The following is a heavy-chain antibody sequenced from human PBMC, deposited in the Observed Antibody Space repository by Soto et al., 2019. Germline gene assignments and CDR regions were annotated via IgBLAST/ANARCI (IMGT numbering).Heavy chain of an antibody. V-gene: IGHV5-51*01. CDR2: IYPGDSDT. J-gene: IGHJ4*02. CDR3: ARLVGYYDSSGYSNYFDY. Sequence: PGESLRISCKGSGYSFTSYWIGWVRQMPGKGLEWMGIIYPGDSDTRYSPSFQGQVTISADKSISTAYLQWSSLKASDTAMYYCARLVGYYDSSGYSNYFDYWGQGTLVTV. D-gene: IGHD3-22*01. CDR1: GYSFTSYW.